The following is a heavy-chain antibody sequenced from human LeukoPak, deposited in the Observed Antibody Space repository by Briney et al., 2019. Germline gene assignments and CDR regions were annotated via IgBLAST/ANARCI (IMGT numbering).Heavy chain of an antibody. CDR3: ATEVPNGDLRFGY. V-gene: IGHV3-33*05. J-gene: IGHJ4*02. Sequence: PGGSLRLSCTASGFTFTTYGLHWVRQAPGKGLEWVAVISYNGGYRHYADSVKGRFTISRDDSKNTLFLQMSSLRAEDTAVYYCATEVPNGDLRFGYWGQGTLVTVSS. CDR2: ISYNGGYR. D-gene: IGHD4-17*01. CDR1: GFTFTTYG.